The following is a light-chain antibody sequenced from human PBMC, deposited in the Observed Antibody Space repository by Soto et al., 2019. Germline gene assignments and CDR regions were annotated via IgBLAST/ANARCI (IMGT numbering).Light chain of an antibody. CDR1: QSVSSSY. Sequence: EIVLTQSPGTLSLSPGERATLSCRASQSVSSSYLAWYQQKPGQAPRLLIYGASSRATGIPDRFSGSGSGTDFTLTISSLQSEDFAVYYCQQYNNWPPATFGGGTKVDIK. V-gene: IGKV3-20*01. CDR2: GAS. CDR3: QQYNNWPPAT. J-gene: IGKJ4*01.